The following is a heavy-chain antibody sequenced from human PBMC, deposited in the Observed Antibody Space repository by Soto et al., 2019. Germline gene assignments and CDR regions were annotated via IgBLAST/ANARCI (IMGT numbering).Heavy chain of an antibody. CDR3: ARVVGGYAPYGMDV. CDR1: GGSISSYY. J-gene: IGHJ6*02. Sequence: QVQLQESGPGLVKPSETLSLTCTVSGGSISSYYWSWIRQPPGKGLEWIGYIYYSGSTNYNPSLKSRVTISVDTSKNQCSLKLSSVTAADTAVYYCARVVGGYAPYGMDVWGQGTTVTVSS. V-gene: IGHV4-59*01. CDR2: IYYSGST. D-gene: IGHD5-12*01.